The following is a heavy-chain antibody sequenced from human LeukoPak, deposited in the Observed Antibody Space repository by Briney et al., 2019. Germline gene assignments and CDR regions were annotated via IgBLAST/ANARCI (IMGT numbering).Heavy chain of an antibody. V-gene: IGHV4-34*01. J-gene: IGHJ4*02. CDR3: ARRAYYYDSSGYYYVTPVSDGVPEYYFDY. Sequence: PSETLSLTCTISGGSVSDYYWSWIRQSPGKGLEWIGEINHSGSTNYNPSLKSRVTISVDTSKNQFSLKLSSVTAADTAVYYCARRAYYYDSSGYYYVTPVSDGVPEYYFDYWGQGTLVTVSS. CDR2: INHSGST. D-gene: IGHD3-22*01. CDR1: GGSVSDYY.